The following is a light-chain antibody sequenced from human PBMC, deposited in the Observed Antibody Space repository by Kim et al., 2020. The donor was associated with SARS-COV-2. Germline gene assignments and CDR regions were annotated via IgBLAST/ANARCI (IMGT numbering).Light chain of an antibody. J-gene: IGKJ4*01. V-gene: IGKV1-12*01. CDR2: AST. CDR3: QQTNNFPLG. CDR1: QSFSNW. Sequence: DLQMTQSPSFVSASVGDRVTITCRASQSFSNWLAWYQQRPGEAPKLLIYASTSLHRGVPSRFSGNESGTDFTLTITSLQPEDFATYYCQQTNNFPLGFGGRTKVDIK.